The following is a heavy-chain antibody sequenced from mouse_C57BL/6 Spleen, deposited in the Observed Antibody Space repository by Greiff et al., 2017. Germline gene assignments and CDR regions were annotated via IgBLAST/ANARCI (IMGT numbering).Heavy chain of an antibody. CDR1: GYAFTNYL. CDR3: ARSGTRGYAMDY. Sequence: QVQLQQSGAELVRPGTSVKVSCKASGYAFTNYLIEWVKQRPGQGLEWIGVINPGGGGTNYNEKFKGKATLTADKSSSTAYMQLSSLTSEDSAVYFCARSGTRGYAMDYWGQGTSVTVSS. CDR2: INPGGGGT. J-gene: IGHJ4*01. D-gene: IGHD3-1*01. V-gene: IGHV1-54*01.